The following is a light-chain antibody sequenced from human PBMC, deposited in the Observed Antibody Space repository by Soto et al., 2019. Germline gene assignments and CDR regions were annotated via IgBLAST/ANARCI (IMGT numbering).Light chain of an antibody. CDR2: GAS. J-gene: IGKJ1*01. CDR1: QSVSSN. V-gene: IGKV3-15*01. CDR3: QEYSAWWT. Sequence: EIVMTQSPATLSVSPGERATLSCRASQSVSSNLAWYQQKPGQAPRLLVYGASTRATGIPALFSGSGSGTEFPLTISSLQSEDSAVYYCQEYSAWWTFGQGTKVEIK.